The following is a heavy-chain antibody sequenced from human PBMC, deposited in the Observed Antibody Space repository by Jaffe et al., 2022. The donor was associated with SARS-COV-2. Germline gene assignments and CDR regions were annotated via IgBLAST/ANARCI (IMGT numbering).Heavy chain of an antibody. CDR3: ARDLSGIVATIYSDYYYYYGMDV. J-gene: IGHJ6*02. Sequence: QVQLVQSGAEVKKPGASVKVSCKASGYTFTGYYMHWVRQAPGQGLEWMGWINPNSGGTNYAQKFQGRVTMTRDTSISTAYMELSRLRSDDTAVYYCARDLSGIVATIYSDYYYYYGMDVWGQGTTVTVSS. V-gene: IGHV1-2*02. D-gene: IGHD5-12*01. CDR2: INPNSGGT. CDR1: GYTFTGYY.